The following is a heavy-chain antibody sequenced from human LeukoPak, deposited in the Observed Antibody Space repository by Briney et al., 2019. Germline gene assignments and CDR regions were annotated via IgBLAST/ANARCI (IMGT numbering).Heavy chain of an antibody. V-gene: IGHV4-59*01. CDR2: IYYSGST. CDR1: GGSISSYY. D-gene: IGHD1-26*01. Sequence: SETLSLTCSVSGGSISSYYWSRIRQPPGKGLEWIGYIYYSGSTNYNPSPKSRVTISVDTSKNQFSLKLSSVTAADTAVYYCARTFSGSYYYYGMDVWGQGTTVTVSS. J-gene: IGHJ6*02. CDR3: ARTFSGSYYYYGMDV.